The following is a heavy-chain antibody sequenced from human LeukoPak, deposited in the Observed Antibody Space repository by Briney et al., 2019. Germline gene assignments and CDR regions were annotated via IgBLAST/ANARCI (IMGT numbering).Heavy chain of an antibody. CDR3: ARVKGLSAMVLGGMDV. CDR1: GYTFNSYG. Sequence: AASVTVSCKASGYTFNSYGISWVRQAPGQGLEWMGWICAYNGNTNYAQKLQGRVTMTTDTSTSTAYMELRSLRSDDTAVYYCARVKGLSAMVLGGMDVWGQGTTVTVSS. V-gene: IGHV1-18*01. J-gene: IGHJ6*02. CDR2: ICAYNGNT. D-gene: IGHD5-18*01.